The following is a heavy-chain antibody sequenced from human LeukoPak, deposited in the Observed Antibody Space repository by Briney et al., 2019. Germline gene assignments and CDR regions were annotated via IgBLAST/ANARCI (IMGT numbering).Heavy chain of an antibody. CDR1: GFTFSSYW. Sequence: GGSLRLSCAASGFTFSSYWMHWVRQAPGKGLVWVSRINSDGGSTSYADSVKGRFTISRDNAKNTLYLQMNSLRAEDTAVYYCVDYGRGDAFDIWGQGTMVTVSS. D-gene: IGHD4-17*01. J-gene: IGHJ3*02. CDR2: INSDGGST. V-gene: IGHV3-74*01. CDR3: VDYGRGDAFDI.